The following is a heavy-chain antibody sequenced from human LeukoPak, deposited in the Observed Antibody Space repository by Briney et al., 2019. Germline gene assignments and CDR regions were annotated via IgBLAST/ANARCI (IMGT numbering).Heavy chain of an antibody. V-gene: IGHV4-59*08. D-gene: IGHD3-10*01. CDR3: ARGGGWFGELVDY. CDR2: IYYTGSP. J-gene: IGHJ4*02. CDR1: GGSISSYY. Sequence: SETLSLTCTVSGGSISSYYWSWIRQPPGKGLEWIGYIYYTGSPYYNPSLKSRVTMSVDTSKNQFSLKLSSVTAADTAVYYCARGGGWFGELVDYWGQGTLVTVSS.